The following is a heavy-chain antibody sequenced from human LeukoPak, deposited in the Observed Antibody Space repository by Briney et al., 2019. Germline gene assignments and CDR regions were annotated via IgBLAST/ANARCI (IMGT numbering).Heavy chain of an antibody. CDR1: GFTFSSYG. D-gene: IGHD6-13*01. CDR2: ISYDGSNK. Sequence: PGRSLRLSCAASGFTFSSYGMHWVRQAPGKGLEWVAVISYDGSNKYYADSVKGRFTISRDNSKNTLYLQMNSLRAEDTAVYYCAKVGYSSSWNFDYWGQGTLVTVSS. CDR3: AKVGYSSSWNFDY. J-gene: IGHJ4*02. V-gene: IGHV3-30*18.